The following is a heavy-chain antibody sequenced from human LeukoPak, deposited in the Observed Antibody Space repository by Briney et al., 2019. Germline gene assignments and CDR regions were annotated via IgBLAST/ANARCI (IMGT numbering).Heavy chain of an antibody. CDR3: VRHDGRLKFDS. V-gene: IGHV5-10-1*01. D-gene: IGHD3-22*01. Sequence: GESLKISCKGSGYGFTTYWISWVRQMPGKGLEWMGRIDPSDSYTNFSPSLQGHVTISVDKSISTAYLQWSSLKASDTAMYYCVRHDGRLKFDSWGQGTLVTVSS. CDR2: IDPSDSYT. CDR1: GYGFTTYW. J-gene: IGHJ5*01.